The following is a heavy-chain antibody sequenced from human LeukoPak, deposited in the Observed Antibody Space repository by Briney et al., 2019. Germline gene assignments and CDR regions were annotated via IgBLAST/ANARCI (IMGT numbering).Heavy chain of an antibody. CDR1: GFTFSSYS. D-gene: IGHD1-26*01. V-gene: IGHV3-21*01. J-gene: IGHJ6*03. CDR2: ISSSSSYI. Sequence: PGGSLRLSCAASGFTFSSYSMNWVRQAPGKGLEWVSSISSSSSYIYYADSVKGRFTISRDNAKNSLYLQMNSLRAEDTAVYYCAKVVRQRYSGWSEDHYYCMDVWGKGTAVTISS. CDR3: AKVVRQRYSGWSEDHYYCMDV.